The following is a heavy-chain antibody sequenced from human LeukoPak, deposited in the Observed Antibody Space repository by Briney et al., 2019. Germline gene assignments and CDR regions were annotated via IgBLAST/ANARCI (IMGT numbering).Heavy chain of an antibody. Sequence: SETLSLTCTVSGGSISSYYWSWIRQPPEKGLEYIGYIYYTGTTNYNPSLKSRVTISVDTSKNQFSLKLSSVTTADTAVYYCARDRGRTYGPWDFWGQGTLVTVSS. CDR1: GGSISSYY. D-gene: IGHD3-16*01. CDR3: ARDRGRTYGPWDF. CDR2: IYYTGTT. J-gene: IGHJ4*02. V-gene: IGHV4-59*01.